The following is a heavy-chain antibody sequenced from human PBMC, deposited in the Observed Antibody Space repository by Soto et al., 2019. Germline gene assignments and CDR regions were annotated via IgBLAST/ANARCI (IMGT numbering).Heavy chain of an antibody. CDR3: ARGDIVVVPAAIPDNWFDP. Sequence: GASVKVSCKASGYTFTGYYIHWVRQAPGQGLEWMGWINPNSGGTNYAQKFQGWVTMTRDTSISTAYMELSRLRSDDTAVYYCARGDIVVVPAAIPDNWFDPWGQGTLVTVSS. V-gene: IGHV1-2*04. D-gene: IGHD2-2*02. CDR1: GYTFTGYY. CDR2: INPNSGGT. J-gene: IGHJ5*02.